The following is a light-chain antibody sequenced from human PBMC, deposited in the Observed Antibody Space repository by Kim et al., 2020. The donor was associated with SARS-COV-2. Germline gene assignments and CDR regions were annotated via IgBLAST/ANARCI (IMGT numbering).Light chain of an antibody. CDR2: SAS. Sequence: VSPGESSTRSCRASQTVGRHLAWYQQKPGQAPRLLIYSASTRATGIPPRFRGSGSGTEFTRIISSLQSEDSAIYYCQHHNNWPPYTFGQGTKLEI. V-gene: IGKV3-15*01. CDR3: QHHNNWPPYT. J-gene: IGKJ2*01. CDR1: QTVGRH.